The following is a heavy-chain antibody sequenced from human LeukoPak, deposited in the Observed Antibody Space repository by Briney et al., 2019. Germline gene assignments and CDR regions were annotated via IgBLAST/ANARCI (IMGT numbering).Heavy chain of an antibody. CDR2: INHSGST. J-gene: IGHJ6*03. CDR1: GGSFSGYY. CDR3: ARGKAYCSSTNCYRDYYYYYYMDV. D-gene: IGHD2-2*02. Sequence: PSETLSLTCAVYGGSFSGYYWSWIRQPPGKGLEWIAEINHSGSTNYNPSLKSRVTISVDTSKNQFSLKLSSVTAAGTAVYYCARGKAYCSSTNCYRDYYYYYYMDVWGKGTTVTVSS. V-gene: IGHV4-34*01.